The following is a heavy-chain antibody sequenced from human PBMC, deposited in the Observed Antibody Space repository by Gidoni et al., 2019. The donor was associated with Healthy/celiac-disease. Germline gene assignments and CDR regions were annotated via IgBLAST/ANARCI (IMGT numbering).Heavy chain of an antibody. CDR3: ARGFNDYVWGSYRRSSFDY. CDR1: GGSFSGYY. D-gene: IGHD3-16*02. J-gene: IGHJ4*02. V-gene: IGHV4-34*01. Sequence: QVQLQQWGAGLLPPLETLSLTCAVYGGSFSGYYWCWIRQPPGKGLEWIGEINHSGSTNYNPSLKSRVTISVDTSKNQFSLKLSSVTAADTAVYYCARGFNDYVWGSYRRSSFDYWGQGTLVTVSS. CDR2: INHSGST.